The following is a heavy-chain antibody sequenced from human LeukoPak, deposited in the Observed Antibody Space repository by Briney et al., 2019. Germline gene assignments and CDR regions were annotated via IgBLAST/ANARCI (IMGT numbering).Heavy chain of an antibody. CDR1: GYIFTRYA. CDR2: INAGNGNK. V-gene: IGHV1-3*01. Sequence: GASVKVSCKASGYIFTRYAMHWVRQAPGQRLEWMGWINAGNGNKKYSQKFQGRVTITRDTSASTAYMELSSLRSEDTAVYYCARAFSGYDLNWFDPWGQGTLVTVSS. CDR3: ARAFSGYDLNWFDP. J-gene: IGHJ5*02. D-gene: IGHD5-12*01.